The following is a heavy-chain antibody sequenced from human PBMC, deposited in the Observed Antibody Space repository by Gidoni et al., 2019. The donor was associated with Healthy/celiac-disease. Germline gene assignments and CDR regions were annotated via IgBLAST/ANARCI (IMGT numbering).Heavy chain of an antibody. D-gene: IGHD3-10*01. CDR1: GSPFAAYG. CDR2: INWNGGST. J-gene: IGHJ4*02. V-gene: IGHV3-20*04. Sequence: EVQLVASGGGVVRPGGSLRLSCAASGSPFAAYGMSWVRQAPGKGLEWVSGINWNGGSTGYADSVKGRFTISRDNAKNSLYLQMNSLRAEDTALYYCARDNYGSGSLPPLDYWGQGTLVTVSS. CDR3: ARDNYGSGSLPPLDY.